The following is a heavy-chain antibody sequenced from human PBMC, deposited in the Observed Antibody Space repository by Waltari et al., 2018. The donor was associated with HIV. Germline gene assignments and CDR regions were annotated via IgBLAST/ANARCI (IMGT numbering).Heavy chain of an antibody. V-gene: IGHV4-34*02. CDR1: GGSFSGYY. CDR2: INDSGGT. Sequence: QVQLQQWGAGLLKSSETLSLTCAVYGGSFSGYYWSWIRQTPGKGLAWIGEINDSGGTKYNPSRKRRVTMSGDTAKNQFALKLSSVTAADTALYYCARGIFSLTVAGTCFDRWGQGTLVTVSS. J-gene: IGHJ4*02. D-gene: IGHD6-19*01. CDR3: ARGIFSLTVAGTCFDR.